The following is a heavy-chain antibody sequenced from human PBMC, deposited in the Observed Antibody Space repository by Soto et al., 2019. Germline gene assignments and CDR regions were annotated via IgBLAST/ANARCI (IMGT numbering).Heavy chain of an antibody. D-gene: IGHD3-22*01. Sequence: QVQLVQSGAEVKKPGSSVKVSCKASGGPFSSYAISWVRQAPGQGLEWMGGIIPIFGTANYAQKFQGRVTITADESTSTAYMELSSLRSEDTAVYYCARVLKGYYDSSGYAFDIWGQGTMVTVSS. CDR2: IIPIFGTA. V-gene: IGHV1-69*01. CDR1: GGPFSSYA. J-gene: IGHJ3*02. CDR3: ARVLKGYYDSSGYAFDI.